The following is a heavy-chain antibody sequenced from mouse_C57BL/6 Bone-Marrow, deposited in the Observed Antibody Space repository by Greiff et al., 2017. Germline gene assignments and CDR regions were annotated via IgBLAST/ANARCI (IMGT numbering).Heavy chain of an antibody. J-gene: IGHJ2*01. D-gene: IGHD1-1*01. CDR2: IYPRSGNT. CDR1: GYTFTSYG. Sequence: QVQLKESGAELARPGASVKLSCKASGYTFTSYGISWVKQRTGQGLEWIGEIYPRSGNTYYNEKFKGKATLTADKSSSTAYMELRSLTSEDSAVYFCAREKTLLLRLYYFDYWGQGTTLTVSS. V-gene: IGHV1-81*01. CDR3: AREKTLLLRLYYFDY.